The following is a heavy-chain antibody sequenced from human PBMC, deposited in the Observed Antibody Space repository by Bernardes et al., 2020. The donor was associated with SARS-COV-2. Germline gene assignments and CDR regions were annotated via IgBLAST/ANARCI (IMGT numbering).Heavy chain of an antibody. J-gene: IGHJ6*02. V-gene: IGHV1-3*01. CDR2: INAGNGNT. D-gene: IGHD5-12*01. CDR3: ARGWRLRSLSYYYYGMDV. Sequence: ASVKVSCKASGYTFTSYAMHWVRQAPGQRLEWMGWINAGNGNTKYSQKFQGRVTITRDTSASTAYMELSSLRSEDTAVYYCARGWRLRSLSYYYYGMDVWGQGTTVTVSS. CDR1: GYTFTSYA.